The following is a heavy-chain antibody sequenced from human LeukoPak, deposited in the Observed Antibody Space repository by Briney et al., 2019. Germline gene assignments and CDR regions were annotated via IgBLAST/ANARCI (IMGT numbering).Heavy chain of an antibody. J-gene: IGHJ4*02. CDR2: ISGSGGST. Sequence: GGSLRLSCAASGFTFSSYAMSWVRPAPGKGLEWVSAISGSGGSTYYADPVKGRFTISRDNSKNTLYLQMNSLRAEDTAVYYCATWTPRIRRLDYWGQGTLVTVSS. CDR3: ATWTPRIRRLDY. CDR1: GFTFSSYA. D-gene: IGHD4-17*01. V-gene: IGHV3-23*01.